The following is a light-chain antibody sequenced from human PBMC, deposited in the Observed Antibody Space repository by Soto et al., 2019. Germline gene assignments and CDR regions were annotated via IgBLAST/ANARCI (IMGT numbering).Light chain of an antibody. CDR3: QVWNSADDHVL. Sequence: SYELTQPPSVSVAPGQTATITCGGNNIGSKRVHWYQQQPGQAPVVVVFDDRGRPSGIPERFSGSNSGHTATLTISRVEVGDETDYYCQVWNSADDHVLFGRGTKLTVL. V-gene: IGLV3-21*02. CDR1: NIGSKR. J-gene: IGLJ2*01. CDR2: DDR.